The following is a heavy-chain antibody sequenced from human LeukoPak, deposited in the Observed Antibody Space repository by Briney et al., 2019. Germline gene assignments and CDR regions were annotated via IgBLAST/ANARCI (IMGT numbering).Heavy chain of an antibody. D-gene: IGHD5-12*01. CDR1: GFTFSSYW. V-gene: IGHV3-74*01. Sequence: PGGSLRLSCAASGFTFSSYWMHWVRQAPGKGLVWVSRINPDGSTTSYADSVKGRFTISRDNAKNSLFLQMNSLRAEDTAVYYCARDGRNGYEDDYWGQGTLVTVSS. CDR2: INPDGSTT. J-gene: IGHJ4*02. CDR3: ARDGRNGYEDDY.